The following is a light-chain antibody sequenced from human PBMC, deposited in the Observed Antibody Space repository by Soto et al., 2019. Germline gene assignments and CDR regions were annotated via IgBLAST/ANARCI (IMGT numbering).Light chain of an antibody. Sequence: LTQPASVSGSPGQSITISCTGSSSDIGRYKYVSWYQHHPGKAPKLIIYEVSNRPSGVSNRFSGSKSGNTASLTISGLQAEDEADYHCSSFASGSTLYIFGTGTKVTVL. V-gene: IGLV2-14*01. CDR3: SSFASGSTLYI. CDR2: EVS. J-gene: IGLJ1*01. CDR1: SSDIGRYKY.